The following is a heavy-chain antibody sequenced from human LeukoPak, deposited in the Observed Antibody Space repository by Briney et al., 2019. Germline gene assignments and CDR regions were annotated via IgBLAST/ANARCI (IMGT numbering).Heavy chain of an antibody. CDR1: GFTFSSHA. CDR2: ITSGSGSNV. J-gene: IGHJ2*01. V-gene: IGHV3-23*01. Sequence: PGGSLRLSCAASGFTFSSHAMSWVRQAPGKGLEWVSAITSGSGSNVYYTDSLKGRFTISRDNSKNTLYLHMNSLRAEDTAVYYCAKDRANGGKTYWYFDLWGRGTLVTVSS. CDR3: AKDRANGGKTYWYFDL. D-gene: IGHD4-23*01.